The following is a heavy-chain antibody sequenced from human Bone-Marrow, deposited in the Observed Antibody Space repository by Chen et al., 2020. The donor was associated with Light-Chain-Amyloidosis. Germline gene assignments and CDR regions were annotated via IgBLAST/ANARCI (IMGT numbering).Heavy chain of an antibody. V-gene: IGHV3-21*01. CDR3: ARDPRAYSDYVKVG. D-gene: IGHD4-17*01. J-gene: IGHJ4*02. CDR2: ISSSSSYI. Sequence: VRQAPGKGLEWVSSISSSSSYIYYADSVKGRFTISRDNAKNSLYLQMNSLRAEDTAVYYCARDPRAYSDYVKVGWGQGTLVTVSS.